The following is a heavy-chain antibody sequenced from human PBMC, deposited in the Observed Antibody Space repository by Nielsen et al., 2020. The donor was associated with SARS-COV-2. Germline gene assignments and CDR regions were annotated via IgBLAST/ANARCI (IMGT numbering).Heavy chain of an antibody. Sequence: SLKISCAASGFTFDDYAMHWVRQAPGKGLEWVSGISWNSGSIGYADSVKGRFTISRDNAKNSLYLQMNSLRAEDTALYYCAKDILGIAAAVDYWGQGTLVTVSS. CDR3: AKDILGIAAAVDY. J-gene: IGHJ4*02. CDR1: GFTFDDYA. CDR2: ISWNSGSI. V-gene: IGHV3-9*01. D-gene: IGHD6-13*01.